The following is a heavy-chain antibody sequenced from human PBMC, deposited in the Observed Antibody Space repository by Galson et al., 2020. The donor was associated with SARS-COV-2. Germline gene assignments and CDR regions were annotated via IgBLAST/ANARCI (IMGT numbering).Heavy chain of an antibody. Sequence: GGSLRLSCAASGFTFSNAWMSWVRQAPGKGLEWVGRIKSKTDGGTTDYAAPVKGRFTISRDDSKNTLYLQMNSLKTEDTAVYYCSTGRTYYYYGSGYYVNFVFWFQGALVTV. D-gene: IGHD3-22*01. CDR2: IKSKTDGGTT. J-gene: IGHJ4*02. V-gene: IGHV3-15*01. CDR3: STGRTYYYYGSGYYVNFVF. CDR1: GFTFSNAW.